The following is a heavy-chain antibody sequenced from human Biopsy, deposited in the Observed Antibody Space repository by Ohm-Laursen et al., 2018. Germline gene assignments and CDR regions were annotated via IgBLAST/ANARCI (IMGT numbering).Heavy chain of an antibody. CDR3: ARATNSTGWPYYYFYGMDV. Sequence: GTLSLTCPVSGGSISSGYWSWIRQTPGKGLEWIGYIYYSGSTNYNPSLKSRVTISVDTSKNQFPLRLNSVTAADTAVYYCARATNSTGWPYYYFYGMDVWGQGTTVTVSS. J-gene: IGHJ6*02. CDR2: IYYSGST. D-gene: IGHD2/OR15-2a*01. V-gene: IGHV4-59*01. CDR1: GGSISSGY.